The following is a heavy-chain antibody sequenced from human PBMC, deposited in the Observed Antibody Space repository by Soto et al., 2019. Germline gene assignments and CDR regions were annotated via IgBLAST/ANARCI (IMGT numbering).Heavy chain of an antibody. J-gene: IGHJ3*02. V-gene: IGHV3-7*03. CDR2: INRDGTEK. Sequence: EVQLVESGGGLVQPGGSLRLSCAASGFTFNAFWLTWVRQAPEKGLEWVANINRDGTEKNYVDSVKGRFTVSRDNAKNSLHLQMYSLRAEDTAVYYCVRDRTEYGSYGSSYYDVFDIWGQGTKVTVSS. CDR1: GFTFNAFW. D-gene: IGHD6-6*01. CDR3: VRDRTEYGSYGSSYYDVFDI.